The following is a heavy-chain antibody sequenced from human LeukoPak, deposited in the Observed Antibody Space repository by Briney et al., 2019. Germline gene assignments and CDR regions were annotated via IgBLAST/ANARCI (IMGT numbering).Heavy chain of an antibody. Sequence: GGSLRLSCAASGFTFSRQSMNWVRQAPGKGLEWVAFIRYDGSNKYYADSVKGRFTISRDDSKNTLYLQMNSLRAEDTAMYYCAKESESYDSSGSTLDYWGQGTLVTVSS. D-gene: IGHD3-22*01. CDR3: AKESESYDSSGSTLDY. J-gene: IGHJ4*02. V-gene: IGHV3-30*02. CDR1: GFTFSRQS. CDR2: IRYDGSNK.